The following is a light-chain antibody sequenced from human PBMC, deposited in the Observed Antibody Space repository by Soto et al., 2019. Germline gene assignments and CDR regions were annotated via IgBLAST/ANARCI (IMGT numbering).Light chain of an antibody. CDR1: SSDVGAYNH. CDR3: SSFTSGGTWV. CDR2: EVN. V-gene: IGLV2-14*03. J-gene: IGLJ3*02. Sequence: QSALTQPASVSGSPGQSITFSCTGTSSDVGAYNHVSWYQQHPGKVPKVMIYEVNNRPSGVSNRFSASKSGNTASLTISGLQAEDEATYYCSSFTSGGTWVFGGGTKLTVL.